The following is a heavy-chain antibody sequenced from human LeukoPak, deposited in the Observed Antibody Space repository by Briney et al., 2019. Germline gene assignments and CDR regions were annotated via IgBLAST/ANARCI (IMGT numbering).Heavy chain of an antibody. CDR2: IWFDGSNK. CDR3: ARGISPITMPKRYYFDY. J-gene: IGHJ4*02. CDR1: GFTFSNYG. D-gene: IGHD3-10*01. V-gene: IGHV3-33*01. Sequence: GRSLRLSCAASGFTFSNYGMHWVRQAPGKGLEWVAVIWFDGSNKYYADSVKGRFTISRDNSKNTLYLQMNSLRAEDTAVYYCARGISPITMPKRYYFDYWGQGTLVTVSS.